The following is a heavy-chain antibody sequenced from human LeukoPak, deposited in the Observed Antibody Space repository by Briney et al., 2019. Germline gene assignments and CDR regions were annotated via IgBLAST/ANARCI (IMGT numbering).Heavy chain of an antibody. J-gene: IGHJ4*02. Sequence: SVKVSCKASGGTFSSYAISWVRQAPGQGLEWMGGIIPIFGTANYAQKFQGRVTITADKSTSTAYMELSSLRSEDTAVYYRARVSMITFGGVIDQGGYYFDYWGQGTLVTVSS. D-gene: IGHD3-16*02. CDR3: ARVSMITFGGVIDQGGYYFDY. V-gene: IGHV1-69*06. CDR2: IIPIFGTA. CDR1: GGTFSSYA.